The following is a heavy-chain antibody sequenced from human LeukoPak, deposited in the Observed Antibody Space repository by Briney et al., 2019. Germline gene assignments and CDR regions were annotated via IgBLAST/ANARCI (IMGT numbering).Heavy chain of an antibody. CDR2: ISAYNGNT. CDR1: GYTFTSYG. CDR3: ARDLKLTHYYYHYMDV. D-gene: IGHD2-15*01. J-gene: IGHJ6*03. Sequence: ASVKVPCKASGYTFTSYGISWVRQAPGQGLEWMGWISAYNGNTNYAQKLQGRVTMTTDTSTSTAYMELRSLRSDDTAVYYCARDLKLTHYYYHYMDVWGKGTTVTVSS. V-gene: IGHV1-18*01.